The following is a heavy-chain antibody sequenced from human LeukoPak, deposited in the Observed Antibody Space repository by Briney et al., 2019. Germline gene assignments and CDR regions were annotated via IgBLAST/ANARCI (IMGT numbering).Heavy chain of an antibody. CDR2: ISSSSSYI. D-gene: IGHD3-3*01. CDR1: GFSLSTYS. V-gene: IGHV3-21*01. CDR3: ARGLDDFWSGLTYY. J-gene: IGHJ4*02. Sequence: GGSLRLSCAASGFSLSTYSMNWVRHAPGKGLEWVSFISSSSSYIYYADSVKGRFTISRDNAKNSLYLQMNSLRAEDTAVYYCARGLDDFWSGLTYYWGEGTLVTVSS.